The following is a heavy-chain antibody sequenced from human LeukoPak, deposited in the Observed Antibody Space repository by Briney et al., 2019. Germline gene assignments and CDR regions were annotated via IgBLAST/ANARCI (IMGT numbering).Heavy chain of an antibody. Sequence: SETLSLTCTVSGASINSNYWSWIRQSPGKGLEWIAYIYYSGDINYNPSLRSRVTISLDTSNNQVSLKLTSVTAADSAVYYCARGHCDLGPWGQGTLVTVSS. J-gene: IGHJ5*02. CDR3: ARGHCDLGP. CDR2: IYYSGDI. CDR1: GASINSNY. D-gene: IGHD2-21*01. V-gene: IGHV4-59*01.